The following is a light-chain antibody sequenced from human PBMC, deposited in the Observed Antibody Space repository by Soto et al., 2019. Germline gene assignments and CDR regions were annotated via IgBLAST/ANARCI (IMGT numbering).Light chain of an antibody. J-gene: IGKJ1*01. CDR1: QSVSSN. CDR2: GAS. V-gene: IGKV3-15*01. CDR3: QQYNIRRT. Sequence: EIVMTQSPATLSVSPGERATLSCRASQSVSSNLAWYQQKPGQAPRLLIYGASTRATGIPARFSGSGSGKEFTLTISSLQSEDFAVYYCQQYNIRRTFGQGTKVEIK.